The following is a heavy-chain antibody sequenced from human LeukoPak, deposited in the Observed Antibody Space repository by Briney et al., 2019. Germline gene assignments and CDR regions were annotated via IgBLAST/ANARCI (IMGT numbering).Heavy chain of an antibody. CDR2: ISHDGSNK. V-gene: IGHV3-30*18. Sequence: GGSLRLPRAGSGFTFSTFGMHWVRQAPGKGLEWVAIISHDGSNKYYADSVKGRFTISRDNSKNTVYLQMMSLRAEDTAVYYCTKDYGDYEGPFQDHYYMDVWGKGTTVSVSS. CDR1: GFTFSTFG. J-gene: IGHJ6*03. D-gene: IGHD4-17*01. CDR3: TKDYGDYEGPFQDHYYMDV.